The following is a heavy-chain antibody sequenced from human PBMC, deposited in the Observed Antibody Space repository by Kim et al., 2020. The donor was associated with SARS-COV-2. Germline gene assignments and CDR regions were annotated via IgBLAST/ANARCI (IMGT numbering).Heavy chain of an antibody. V-gene: IGHV3-7*01. Sequence: GGSLRLSCAASGFTFSSYWMSWVRQAPGKGLEWVANIKQDGSEKYYVDSVKGRFTISRDNAKNSLYLQMNSLRAEDTAVYYCARDSEYDYVWGSYRSLPLDNWGQRGLLTDSS. J-gene: IGHJ4*02. D-gene: IGHD3-16*02. CDR3: ARDSEYDYVWGSYRSLPLDN. CDR2: IKQDGSEK. CDR1: GFTFSSYW.